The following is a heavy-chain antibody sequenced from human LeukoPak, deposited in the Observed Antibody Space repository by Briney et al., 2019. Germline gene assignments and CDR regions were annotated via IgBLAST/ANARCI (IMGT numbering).Heavy chain of an antibody. CDR3: ARASYYDILTGYQDY. CDR1: GFTFSSYW. Sequence: GGSLRLSCAASGFTFSSYWMSWVRQAPGKGLEWVANIKQDGSEKYYVDSVKGRFTISRDNTKNSLYLQMNSLRAEDTAVYYCARASYYDILTGYQDYWGQGTLVTVSS. CDR2: IKQDGSEK. D-gene: IGHD3-9*01. V-gene: IGHV3-7*01. J-gene: IGHJ4*02.